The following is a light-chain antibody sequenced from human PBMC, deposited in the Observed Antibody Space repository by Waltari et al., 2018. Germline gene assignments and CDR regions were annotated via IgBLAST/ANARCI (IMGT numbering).Light chain of an antibody. Sequence: EIVLTQSPGTLSLSPGERATLSCRASQVVSSSYLAWYQQKPGQAPRLLIYGASTRATGIPDRSSGSGSGTDFTLSISRLEPEDFAVYYCQQYGTSTLTFGGGTKVEIK. CDR1: QVVSSSY. J-gene: IGKJ4*01. V-gene: IGKV3-20*01. CDR3: QQYGTSTLT. CDR2: GAS.